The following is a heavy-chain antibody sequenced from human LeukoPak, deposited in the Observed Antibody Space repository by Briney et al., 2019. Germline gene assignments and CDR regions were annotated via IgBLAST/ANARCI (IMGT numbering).Heavy chain of an antibody. V-gene: IGHV4-39*07. J-gene: IGHJ3*02. D-gene: IGHD6-13*01. CDR2: IYYSGST. Sequence: SETLSLTCTVSGVSISSSNSYWGWIRQPPGKGLEWIGSIYYSGSTYYNPSLKSRVTISVDTSKDQFSLKLSSVTAADTAVYYCASEIAAAGTSSAFDIWGQGTMVTVSS. CDR3: ASEIAAAGTSSAFDI. CDR1: GVSISSSNSY.